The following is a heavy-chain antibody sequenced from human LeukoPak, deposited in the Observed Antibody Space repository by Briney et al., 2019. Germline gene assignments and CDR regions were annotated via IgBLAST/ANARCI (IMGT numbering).Heavy chain of an antibody. J-gene: IGHJ3*02. CDR2: ISYIGST. Sequence: ASETLSLTCAVSDDSFSSHYWTWIRQPPGKRLVWIGYISYIGSTNYNPSLKSRVTISIDTSRNQFSLRLSSVTAADTAVYYCARDLVTVTKGFDIWGQGTMVSVSS. D-gene: IGHD4-17*01. CDR3: ARDLVTVTKGFDI. V-gene: IGHV4-59*11. CDR1: DDSFSSHY.